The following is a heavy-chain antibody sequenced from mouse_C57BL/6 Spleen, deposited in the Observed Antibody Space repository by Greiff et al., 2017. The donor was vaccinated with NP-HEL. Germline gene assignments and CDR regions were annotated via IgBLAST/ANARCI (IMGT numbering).Heavy chain of an antibody. D-gene: IGHD6-1*01. CDR2: ISDGGSYT. V-gene: IGHV5-4*03. CDR3: ANVPSAQYYFDY. J-gene: IGHJ2*01. CDR1: GFTFSSYA. Sequence: EVMLVESGGGLVKPGGSLKLSCAASGFTFSSYAMSWVRQTPEKRLEWVATISDGGSYTYYPDNVKGRFQISRDNAKNNLYLQMSHLKSEATAMYYCANVPSAQYYFDYWGQPTTLTVSS.